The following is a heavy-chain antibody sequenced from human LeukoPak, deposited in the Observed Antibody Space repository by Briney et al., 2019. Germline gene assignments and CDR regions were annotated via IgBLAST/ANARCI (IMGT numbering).Heavy chain of an antibody. Sequence: PGGSLRLSCAASGFTFSSYAMHWVRQAPGKGLEWVADISYDGSNKYYADSVKGRFTISRDNSKNTLYLQMNSLRAEDTAVYYCARDSYYYDSSGQAAFDYWGQGTLVTVSS. CDR3: ARDSYYYDSSGQAAFDY. CDR2: ISYDGSNK. CDR1: GFTFSSYA. V-gene: IGHV3-30-3*01. J-gene: IGHJ4*02. D-gene: IGHD3-22*01.